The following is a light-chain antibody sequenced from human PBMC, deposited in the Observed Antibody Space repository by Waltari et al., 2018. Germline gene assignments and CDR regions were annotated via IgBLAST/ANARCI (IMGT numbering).Light chain of an antibody. J-gene: IGKJ4*01. V-gene: IGKV4-1*01. CDR3: QQYYRKPLT. Sequence: DIVMTQSPDSLAVSLGERATINCKSSLSVLYSSNNKNYLAWYQQKPGQPPKLLIYWASTRGTEVPDRFSGSGSETDFTLTISSLQAEDVAVYYCQQYYRKPLTFGGGTKVEIK. CDR2: WAS. CDR1: LSVLYSSNNKNY.